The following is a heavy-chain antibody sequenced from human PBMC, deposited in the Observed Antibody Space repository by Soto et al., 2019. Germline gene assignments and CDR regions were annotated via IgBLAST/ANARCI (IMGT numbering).Heavy chain of an antibody. J-gene: IGHJ4*02. CDR1: GFTFSGYG. D-gene: IGHD3-22*01. CDR3: AKTPMIVVVTTFDY. V-gene: IGHV3-33*06. Sequence: GVSLRLSCEASGFTFSGYGMHWVRQAPGKGLEWVSVISYSGSNKYYEDSVKGRFTISRDNSKNTLYLQMNSLRAEDTAVYYCAKTPMIVVVTTFDYWGQGTLVTVSS. CDR2: ISYSGSNK.